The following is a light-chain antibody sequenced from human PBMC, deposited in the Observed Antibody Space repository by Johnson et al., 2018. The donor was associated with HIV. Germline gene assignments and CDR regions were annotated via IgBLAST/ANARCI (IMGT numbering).Light chain of an antibody. Sequence: QSVLTQPPSVSAAPGQKVTISCSGSSSNIGNNYVSWYQQLPGTAPKLLIYDNNKRPSGIPDRFSGSKSGTSATLGITGLQTGDEADYYCATWDSGLSGGLYLFGTGTKVTVL. V-gene: IGLV1-51*01. CDR3: ATWDSGLSGGLYL. CDR1: SSNIGNNY. J-gene: IGLJ1*01. CDR2: DNN.